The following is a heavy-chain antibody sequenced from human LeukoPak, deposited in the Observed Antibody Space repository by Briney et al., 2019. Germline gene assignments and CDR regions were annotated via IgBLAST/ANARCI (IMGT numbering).Heavy chain of an antibody. J-gene: IGHJ4*02. CDR2: IYYRGST. CDR1: GGSISSSGYY. Sequence: SQTLSLTCTVSGGSISSSGYYWNWIRQHPGRGLEWIGFIYYRGSTYYNSSLKSRVTISVDTSKNQFALRLSSVTAADTAVYYCARDTSGYFAFDYWGQGTLVTVSS. D-gene: IGHD3-22*01. V-gene: IGHV4-31*03. CDR3: ARDTSGYFAFDY.